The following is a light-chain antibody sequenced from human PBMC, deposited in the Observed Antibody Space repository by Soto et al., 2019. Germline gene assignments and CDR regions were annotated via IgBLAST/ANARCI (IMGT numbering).Light chain of an antibody. V-gene: IGKV1-39*01. Sequence: DIQMTQSPSSLSASVGDTVTITCRASQSIGSYLNWYQQQPGKAPKLLIYAASSLQSGVPSRFSGTGSGTDFTLTISSLQPEDFATYYCQQSYSTPRTFGQGTKVEVK. J-gene: IGKJ1*01. CDR3: QQSYSTPRT. CDR2: AAS. CDR1: QSIGSY.